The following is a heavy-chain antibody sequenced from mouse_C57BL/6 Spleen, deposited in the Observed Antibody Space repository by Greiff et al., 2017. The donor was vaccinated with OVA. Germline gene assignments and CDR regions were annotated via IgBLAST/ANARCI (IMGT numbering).Heavy chain of an antibody. D-gene: IGHD1-1*01. J-gene: IGHJ4*01. V-gene: IGHV2-5*01. CDR2: IWSGGST. CDR3: AKGGYYGSSYEGVYYAMDD. CDR1: GFSLTSYG. Sequence: QVQLQQSGPGLVQPSQSLSITCTVSGFSLTSYGVHWVRQSPGKGLEWLGVIWSGGSTDYNAAFMSRLSIPKDNSKSQVFFKMNSLQAEDTAIYYWAKGGYYGSSYEGVYYAMDDWGQGTSVTVSS.